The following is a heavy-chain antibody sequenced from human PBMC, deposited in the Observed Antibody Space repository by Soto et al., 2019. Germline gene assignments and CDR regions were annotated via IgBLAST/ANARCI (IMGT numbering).Heavy chain of an antibody. CDR3: ARGGYIYGADAFDI. V-gene: IGHV4-61*01. D-gene: IGHD5-18*01. CDR1: GGSVSSGNYN. J-gene: IGHJ3*02. Sequence: KPSETLSLTCTVSGGSVSSGNYNWNRIRQPPGKGLEWIGYIYHSGHTHYDPSLKSRVTISLDTSKNQFSLTLSSVTAADTAVYYCARGGYIYGADAFDIWGQGTLVTVSS. CDR2: IYHSGHT.